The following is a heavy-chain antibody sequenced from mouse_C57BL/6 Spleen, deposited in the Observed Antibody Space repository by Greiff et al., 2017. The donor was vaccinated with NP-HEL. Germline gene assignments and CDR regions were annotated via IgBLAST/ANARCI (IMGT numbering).Heavy chain of an antibody. CDR1: GYTFTSYW. J-gene: IGHJ4*01. V-gene: IGHV1-69*01. CDR2: IDPSDSYT. Sequence: QVQLQQPGAELVMPGASVKLSCKASGYTFTSYWMHWVKQRPGQGLEWIGEIDPSDSYTNYNQKFKGKSTLTVDKSSSPAYMQLSSLTSEDTAVYYCARLINGAMDYWGQGTTVTVSS. CDR3: ARLINGAMDY.